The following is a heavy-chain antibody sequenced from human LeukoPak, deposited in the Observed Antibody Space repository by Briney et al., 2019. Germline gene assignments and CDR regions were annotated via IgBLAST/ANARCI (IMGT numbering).Heavy chain of an antibody. Sequence: PSETLSLTCTVSGGSISSYYWSWIRQPPGKGLEWIGYIYYSGSTNYNPSLKSRVTISVDTSKNQFSLKLSSVTAADTAVYYCARDIPSGCSSTSCYPNYWYFDLWGRGTLVTVSS. V-gene: IGHV4-59*01. CDR2: IYYSGST. J-gene: IGHJ2*01. CDR3: ARDIPSGCSSTSCYPNYWYFDL. CDR1: GGSISSYY. D-gene: IGHD2-2*01.